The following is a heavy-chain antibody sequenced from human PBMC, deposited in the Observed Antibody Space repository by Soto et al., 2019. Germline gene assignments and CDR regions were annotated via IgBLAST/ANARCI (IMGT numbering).Heavy chain of an antibody. CDR1: GGSISSYY. D-gene: IGHD1-1*01. CDR3: ARYKSNYYYGMDV. J-gene: IGHJ6*02. Sequence: SDTLSLTGTVAGGSISSYYWSWIRQPPGKGLEWIGYIYYSGITNYNPSLKSRVTISVDTSKNQFSLKLSSVTAADTAVYYCARYKSNYYYGMDVWGQGTTVT. CDR2: IYYSGIT. V-gene: IGHV4-59*01.